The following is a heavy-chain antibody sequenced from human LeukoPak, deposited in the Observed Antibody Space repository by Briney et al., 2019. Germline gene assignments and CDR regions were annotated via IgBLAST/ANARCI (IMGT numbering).Heavy chain of an antibody. CDR2: IHSGGST. V-gene: IGHV3-66*01. CDR3: ARGYSGYDPFDY. J-gene: IGHJ4*02. D-gene: IGHD5-12*01. CDR1: GLTVSRNY. Sequence: GGSLRLSCAASGLTVSRNYMSWVRQAPGKGLEWVSVIHSGGSTYYADSVKGRFTISRDNSKNTLYLQMNSLRAEDTAVYYCARGYSGYDPFDYWGQGTLVTVSS.